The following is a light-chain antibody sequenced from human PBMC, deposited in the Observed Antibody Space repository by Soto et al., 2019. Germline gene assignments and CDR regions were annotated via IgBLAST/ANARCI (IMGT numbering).Light chain of an antibody. Sequence: IVLTQSASALSLSPGERATLYCRASQCVXNNYLAWYQQRPGQAPRLPXYAASSRATGIPDRLSGSGSGTDFTLTISRLEPEYFAVYYCQQYGTATRTFGQGTKVDIK. CDR1: QCVXNNY. CDR3: QQYGTATRT. J-gene: IGKJ1*01. V-gene: IGKV3-20*01. CDR2: AAS.